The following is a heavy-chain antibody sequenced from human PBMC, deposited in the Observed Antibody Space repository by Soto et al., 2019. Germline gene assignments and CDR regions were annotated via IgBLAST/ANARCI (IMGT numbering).Heavy chain of an antibody. D-gene: IGHD1-1*01. J-gene: IGHJ6*03. Sequence: GGSLRLSCAASGFTVSSYWMHWVRQAPGKGLVWVSRSNSDGSSTTYADSVKGRFTISRDNAKNTLYLQMNSLRAEDTAVYYCARGGYNWNDVYYYYYMDVWGKGTTVTVSS. CDR1: GFTVSSYW. CDR2: SNSDGSST. V-gene: IGHV3-74*01. CDR3: ARGGYNWNDVYYYYYMDV.